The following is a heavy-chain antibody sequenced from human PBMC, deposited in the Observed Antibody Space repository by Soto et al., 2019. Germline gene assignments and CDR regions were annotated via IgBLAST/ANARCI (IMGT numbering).Heavy chain of an antibody. CDR1: GFTFSSYW. D-gene: IGHD1-1*01. CDR3: ARTGDGHHDFLDY. Sequence: PGGSLRLSCAASGFTFSSYWMNWVRQAPGMGLEWVANINQDGNEDNLLDSVKGRFTISRDNARNSLFLQMNSLRVDDTAVYYCARTGDGHHDFLDYWGQGALVTVSS. V-gene: IGHV3-7*01. J-gene: IGHJ4*02. CDR2: INQDGNED.